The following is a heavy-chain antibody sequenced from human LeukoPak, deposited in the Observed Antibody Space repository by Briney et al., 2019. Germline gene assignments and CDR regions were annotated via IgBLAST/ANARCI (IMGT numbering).Heavy chain of an antibody. D-gene: IGHD6-13*01. Sequence: GGSLRLSCSASGFTFSSFAMHWVRQAPGKGLEYVAAISRNGGSTYYADSVKGRFTISRDNSKSTLYLQMNSLRAEDTAVYYCARDYSSSGDYFDYWGQGTLVTVSS. CDR2: ISRNGGST. CDR3: ARDYSSSGDYFDY. V-gene: IGHV3-64*04. CDR1: GFTFSSFA. J-gene: IGHJ4*02.